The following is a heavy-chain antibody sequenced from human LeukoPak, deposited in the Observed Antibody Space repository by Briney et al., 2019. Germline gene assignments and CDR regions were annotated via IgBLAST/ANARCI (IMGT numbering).Heavy chain of an antibody. J-gene: IGHJ4*02. CDR3: ARDTRSYDTSGYYYFDY. CDR1: GGTFSSYA. CDR2: IYSDGTT. V-gene: IGHV4-59*01. D-gene: IGHD3-22*01. Sequence: SCKASGGTFSSYAISWIRQAPGKGLEWIGYIYSDGTTSYSPSLRSRVTISIDTSRNQFSLKLSSVTAADAAVYYCARDTRSYDTSGYYYFDYWGQGALVTVSS.